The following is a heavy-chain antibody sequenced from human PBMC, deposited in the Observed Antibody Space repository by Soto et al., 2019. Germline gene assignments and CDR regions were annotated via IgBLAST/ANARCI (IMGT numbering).Heavy chain of an antibody. Sequence: GGSLRLSCAASGFTFSNAWMSWVRQAPGKGLEWVGRIKSKTDGGTTDYAAPVKGRFTISRDDSKNTLYLQMNSLKTEDTAVYYCTILPVATISMAYYYYMDVWGKGTTVTV. D-gene: IGHD5-12*01. CDR1: GFTFSNAW. CDR3: TILPVATISMAYYYYMDV. J-gene: IGHJ6*03. CDR2: IKSKTDGGTT. V-gene: IGHV3-15*01.